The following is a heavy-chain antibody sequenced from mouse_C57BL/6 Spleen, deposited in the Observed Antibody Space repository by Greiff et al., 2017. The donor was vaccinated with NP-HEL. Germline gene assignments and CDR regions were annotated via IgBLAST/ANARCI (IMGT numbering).Heavy chain of an antibody. CDR2: IYPGDGDT. CDR1: GYAFSSSW. V-gene: IGHV1-82*01. CDR3: ASFYAMDY. J-gene: IGHJ4*01. Sequence: QVQLKESGPELVKPGASVKISCKASGYAFSSSWMNWVKQRPGKGLEWIGRIYPGDGDTNYNGKFKGKATLTADKSSSTAYMQLSSLTSEDSAVYFCASFYAMDYWGQGTSVTVSS.